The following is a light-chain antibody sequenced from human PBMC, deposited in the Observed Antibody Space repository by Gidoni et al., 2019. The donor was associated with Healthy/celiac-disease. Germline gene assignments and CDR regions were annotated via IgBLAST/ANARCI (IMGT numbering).Light chain of an antibody. CDR1: QSVSSSY. V-gene: IGKV3-20*01. CDR2: GAS. J-gene: IGKJ4*01. CDR3: QQYGSSTLT. Sequence: EIVLTQSPGTLSLSPGERATLSCRARQSVSSSYLAWYQQKPGQAPRLLIYGASSRANGIPDRCSGSGSGTDFTLTISRLEPEDFAVYYCQQYGSSTLTFXGXTKVEIK.